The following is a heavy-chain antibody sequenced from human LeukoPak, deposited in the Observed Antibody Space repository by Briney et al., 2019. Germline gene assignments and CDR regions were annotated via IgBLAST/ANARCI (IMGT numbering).Heavy chain of an antibody. J-gene: IGHJ4*02. Sequence: PSETLSLTCTVSGGSISSYYWSWIRQPPGKGLEWIGYIYYSGSTNYNPSLKSRVTISVDTSKNQFSLKLSSVTAADTAVYYCARVHDYGDYLDYWGQGTLVTASS. CDR1: GGSISSYY. D-gene: IGHD4-17*01. CDR2: IYYSGST. V-gene: IGHV4-59*01. CDR3: ARVHDYGDYLDY.